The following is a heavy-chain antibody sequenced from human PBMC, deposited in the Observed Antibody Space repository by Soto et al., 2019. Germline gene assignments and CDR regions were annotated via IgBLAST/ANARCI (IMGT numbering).Heavy chain of an antibody. Sequence: GVPRLDFGTRRVRQTQEKGLEWVSGISWNSGSIGYADSVKGRFTISRDNAKNSLYLQMNSLRAEDTALYYCAKDADILTGYSPFDYWGQGTLVTVSS. V-gene: IGHV3-9*01. CDR2: ISWNSGSI. J-gene: IGHJ4*02. CDR3: AKDADILTGYSPFDY. D-gene: IGHD3-9*01. CDR1: GVPRLDFG.